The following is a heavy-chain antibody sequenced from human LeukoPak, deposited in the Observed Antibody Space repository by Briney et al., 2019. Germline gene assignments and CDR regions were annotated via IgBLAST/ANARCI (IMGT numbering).Heavy chain of an antibody. Sequence: GGSLRLSCAASGFTFSSYAMDWVRQAPGKGLEWVAVISYDGSNKYYADSVKGRFTISRDNSKNTLYLQMNSLRSEDTAMYYCARGGGMVRGVTYYYYGMDVWGQGTTVTVSS. J-gene: IGHJ6*02. CDR3: ARGGGMVRGVTYYYYGMDV. CDR2: ISYDGSNK. CDR1: GFTFSSYA. V-gene: IGHV3-30-3*01. D-gene: IGHD3-10*01.